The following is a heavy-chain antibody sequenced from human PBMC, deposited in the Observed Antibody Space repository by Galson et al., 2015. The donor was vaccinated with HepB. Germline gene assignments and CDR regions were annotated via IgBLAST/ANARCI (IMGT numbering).Heavy chain of an antibody. V-gene: IGHV1-24*01. D-gene: IGHD3-10*01. J-gene: IGHJ5*02. Sequence: SVKVSCKVSGYTLTELSMHWVRQAPGKGLEWMGGFDPEDGETIYAQKFQGRVTMTEDTSTDTAYMELSSLRSEDTAVYYCATVALVKDGSGSAERFDPWGQGTLVTVSS. CDR3: ATVALVKDGSGSAERFDP. CDR2: FDPEDGET. CDR1: GYTLTELS.